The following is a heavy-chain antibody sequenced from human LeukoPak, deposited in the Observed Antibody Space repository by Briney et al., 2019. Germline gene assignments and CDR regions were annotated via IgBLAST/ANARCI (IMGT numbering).Heavy chain of an antibody. D-gene: IGHD2-15*01. Sequence: SETLSLTCAVYGGSFSGYYWSWIRQPPGKGLEGIGEINHSGSTNYNPSLKSRVTISVDTSKNQFSLKLSSVTAADTAVYYCARGAMSGYCSGGSCYSDSWYFRGWFDPWGQGTLVTVSS. V-gene: IGHV4-34*01. CDR3: ARGAMSGYCSGGSCYSDSWYFRGWFDP. CDR1: GGSFSGYY. J-gene: IGHJ5*02. CDR2: INHSGST.